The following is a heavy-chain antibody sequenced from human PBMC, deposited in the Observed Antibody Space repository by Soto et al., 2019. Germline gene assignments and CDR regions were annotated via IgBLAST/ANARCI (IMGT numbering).Heavy chain of an antibody. D-gene: IGHD3-16*01. V-gene: IGHV4-59*01. Sequence: SETLSLTCTVSGGSISSYYWSWIRQPPGKGLEWIGYIYYSGSTNYNPSLKSRVTISVDTSKNQFSLKLGSVTAADTAVYYCARLREGYYYYGMDVWGQGTTVTVSS. CDR2: IYYSGST. J-gene: IGHJ6*02. CDR1: GGSISSYY. CDR3: ARLREGYYYYGMDV.